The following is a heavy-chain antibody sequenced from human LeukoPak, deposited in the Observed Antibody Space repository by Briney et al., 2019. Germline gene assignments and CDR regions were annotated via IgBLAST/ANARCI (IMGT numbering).Heavy chain of an antibody. V-gene: IGHV4-39*07. CDR3: ARDKNPGITGTSLKYYFDY. J-gene: IGHJ4*02. D-gene: IGHD1-7*01. Sequence: SETLSLTCTVSGGSISSNSYYWGWIRQPPGKGLEWIGSIYYSGSTYYNPSLKSRVTISVDTSKNQFSLKLSSVTAADTAVYYCARDKNPGITGTSLKYYFDYWGQGTLVTVSS. CDR1: GGSISSNSYY. CDR2: IYYSGST.